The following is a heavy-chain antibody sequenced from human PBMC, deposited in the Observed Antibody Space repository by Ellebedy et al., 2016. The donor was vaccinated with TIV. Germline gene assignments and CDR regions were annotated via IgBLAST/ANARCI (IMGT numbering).Heavy chain of an antibody. D-gene: IGHD3-22*01. CDR3: ARSRGNYYDTHYYYYMDV. J-gene: IGHJ6*03. V-gene: IGHV3-53*01. CDR1: GFTVSSNY. CDR2: IYSGGST. Sequence: GGSLRLXCAASGFTVSSNYMSWVRQAPGKGLEWVSVIYSGGSTYYADSVKGRFTISRDNSKNTLYLQMNSLRAEDTAVYYCARSRGNYYDTHYYYYMDVWGKGTTVTVSS.